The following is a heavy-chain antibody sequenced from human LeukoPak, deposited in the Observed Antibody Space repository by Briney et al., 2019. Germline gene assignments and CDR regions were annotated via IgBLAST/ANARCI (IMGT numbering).Heavy chain of an antibody. Sequence: SVKVSCKASGGTFSSYAISWVRQAPGQGLEWMGGIIPIFGTANYAQKFQGRVTITTDESTSTAYMELSSLRSEDTAVYYCASTYYDFWSGYYRFDYWGQGTLVTVSS. V-gene: IGHV1-69*05. CDR1: GGTFSSYA. J-gene: IGHJ4*02. CDR3: ASTYYDFWSGYYRFDY. CDR2: IIPIFGTA. D-gene: IGHD3-3*01.